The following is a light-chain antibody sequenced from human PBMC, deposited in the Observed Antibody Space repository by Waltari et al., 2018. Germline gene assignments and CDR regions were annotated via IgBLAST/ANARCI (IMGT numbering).Light chain of an antibody. Sequence: QSVLTQPPSASGTPGQRVSIPCSGTNPNIGTNPVNWFQQSPGTAPKLLIYNNNLRPSGVSDRISASKSGTSASLAISGLQSEDEATYYCAAWDGSLHGPVFGGGTKLTVL. CDR2: NNN. J-gene: IGLJ3*02. V-gene: IGLV1-44*01. CDR3: AAWDGSLHGPV. CDR1: NPNIGTNP.